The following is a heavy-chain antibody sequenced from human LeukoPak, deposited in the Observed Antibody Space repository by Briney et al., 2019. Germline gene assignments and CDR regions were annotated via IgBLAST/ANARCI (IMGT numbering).Heavy chain of an antibody. CDR3: TRDFGSKFYYVRYYYYMDV. CDR2: IRSKAYGGTT. V-gene: IGHV3-49*04. D-gene: IGHD3-10*02. J-gene: IGHJ6*03. Sequence: GGSLRLSCTASGFTFGDYAMSWVRQAPGKGLEWVGFIRSKAYGGTTEYAASVKGRFTISRDDSKSIAYLQMNSLKTEDTAVYYCTRDFGSKFYYVRYYYYMDVWGKGTTVSISS. CDR1: GFTFGDYA.